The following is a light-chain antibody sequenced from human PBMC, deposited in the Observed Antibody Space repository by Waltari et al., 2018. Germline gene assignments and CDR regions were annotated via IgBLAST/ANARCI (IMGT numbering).Light chain of an antibody. J-gene: IGKJ1*01. Sequence: EIVLTQSPGTLSLSPGERATLSCRASQSVSRTLAWYQQKPSQPPRLLIYDASTRATGIPDRLSGSGSGTDFSLTISRLEPEDFAVYYCQKYGTLPATFGQGTKVEIK. V-gene: IGKV3-20*01. CDR1: QSVSRT. CDR2: DAS. CDR3: QKYGTLPAT.